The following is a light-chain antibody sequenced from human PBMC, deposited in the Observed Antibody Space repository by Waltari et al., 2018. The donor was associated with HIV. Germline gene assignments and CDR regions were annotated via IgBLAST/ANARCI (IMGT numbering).Light chain of an antibody. V-gene: IGKV4-1*01. CDR1: QTLLYISNNQNY. J-gene: IGKJ2*01. Sequence: DVVVTQSPDSLAVSLGERATLNCKSNQTLLYISNNQNYLAWYQQKAGQRPKLLIYWAYIRESGVPDRFSGSGSETDFTLTISSLQAEDVAVYYCQQYSDVPYTFGQGTKLEIK. CDR2: WAY. CDR3: QQYSDVPYT.